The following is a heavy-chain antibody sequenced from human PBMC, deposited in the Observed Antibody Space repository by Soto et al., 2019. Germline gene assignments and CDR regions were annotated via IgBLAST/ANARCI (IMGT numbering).Heavy chain of an antibody. CDR1: GGSFSGYY. V-gene: IGHV4-34*01. J-gene: IGHJ6*02. Sequence: PSETLSLTCAVCGGSFSGYYWSWIRQPPGKGLEWIGEINHSGSTNYNPSLKSRVTISVDTSKNQFSLKLSSVTAAATAVDYCARGAAYYGPGSYQASYYYYGMDVWGQGTTVTVSS. D-gene: IGHD3-10*01. CDR3: ARGAAYYGPGSYQASYYYYGMDV. CDR2: INHSGST.